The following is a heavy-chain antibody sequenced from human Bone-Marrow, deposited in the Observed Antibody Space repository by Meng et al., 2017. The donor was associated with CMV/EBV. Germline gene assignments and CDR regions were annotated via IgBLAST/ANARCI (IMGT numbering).Heavy chain of an antibody. V-gene: IGHV3-48*03. J-gene: IGHJ4*02. D-gene: IGHD3-22*01. CDR2: IYSSGSVI. CDR1: GFTFSSYA. Sequence: GEALKISCAASGFTFSSYAMHWVRQAPGKGLEWLSHIYSSGSVIYYTDSVKGRFAIPRDNAKNSPYLQMNSLRAQDTAVYYCALSDYYDTSGYHTLDYWGQGTLVTVSS. CDR3: ALSDYYDTSGYHTLDY.